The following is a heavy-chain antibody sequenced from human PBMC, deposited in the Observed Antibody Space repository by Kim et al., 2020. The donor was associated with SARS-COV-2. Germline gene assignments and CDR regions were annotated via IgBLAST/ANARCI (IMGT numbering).Heavy chain of an antibody. J-gene: IGHJ4*02. CDR2: IWYDGSNK. D-gene: IGHD6-19*01. Sequence: GGSLRLSCAASGFTFSSYGMHWVRQAPGKGLEWVAVIWYDGSNKYYADSVKGRFTISRDNSKNTLYLQMNSLRDEDTAVYYCARDRAVAGTDGETDYWGQGTLVTVSS. V-gene: IGHV3-33*01. CDR1: GFTFSSYG. CDR3: ARDRAVAGTDGETDY.